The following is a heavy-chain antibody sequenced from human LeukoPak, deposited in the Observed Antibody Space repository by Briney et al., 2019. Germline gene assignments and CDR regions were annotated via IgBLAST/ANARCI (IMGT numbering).Heavy chain of an antibody. J-gene: IGHJ4*02. CDR3: ARAHVSERGSFDY. CDR1: GGTFSSYT. CDR2: IIPILGIA. V-gene: IGHV1-69*02. D-gene: IGHD3-16*01. Sequence: SVKVSCKASGGTFSSYTISWVRQAPGQGLEWMGRIIPILGIANYAQKFQGRVTITADKSTSTAYMELSSLRSEDTAVYHCARAHVSERGSFDYWGQGTLVTVSS.